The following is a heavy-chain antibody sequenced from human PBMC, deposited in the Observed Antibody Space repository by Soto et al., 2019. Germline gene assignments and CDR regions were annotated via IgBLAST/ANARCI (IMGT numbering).Heavy chain of an antibody. V-gene: IGHV2-5*01. CDR2: IYWNDDK. Sequence: SGPTLVNPTQTLTLTCTFSGFSLTTPGAGVGWNRQPPGKALEWLALIYWNDDKRYSPSLKSRLTITKDTSKNQVVLILTNMDPVDKATYYCAHRGYGDYPRGNWFDPWGQGLTVTVSS. D-gene: IGHD4-17*01. CDR1: GFSLTTPGAG. CDR3: AHRGYGDYPRGNWFDP. J-gene: IGHJ5*02.